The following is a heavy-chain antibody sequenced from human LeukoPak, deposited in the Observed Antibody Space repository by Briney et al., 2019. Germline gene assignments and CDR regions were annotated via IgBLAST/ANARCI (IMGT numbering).Heavy chain of an antibody. CDR1: GGSITTTTYY. CDR2: SYYSGNT. Sequence: SSETLSLTCTLSGGSITTTTYYWGWIRQPPGKGLDWIGSSYYSGNTYSNPSLKSRLTISIDTSRKQFSLKPSSVTAADTAVYYCARTRGVGKLLGEGFDPWGQGTLVTVSS. V-gene: IGHV4-39*01. D-gene: IGHD3-10*01. J-gene: IGHJ5*02. CDR3: ARTRGVGKLLGEGFDP.